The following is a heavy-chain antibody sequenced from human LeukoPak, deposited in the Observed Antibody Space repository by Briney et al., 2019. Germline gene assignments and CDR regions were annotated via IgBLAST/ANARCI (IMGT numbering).Heavy chain of an antibody. CDR1: GFTFSSYS. CDR2: ISSSSSTI. CDR3: ARGTGYSSSWHDY. Sequence: GGSLRLSCAASGFTFSSYSVNWVRQAPGKGLEWVSYISSSSSTIYYADSVKGRFTISRDNAKNSLYLQMNSLRAEDTAVYYCARGTGYSSSWHDYWGQGTLVTVSS. V-gene: IGHV3-48*01. D-gene: IGHD6-13*01. J-gene: IGHJ4*02.